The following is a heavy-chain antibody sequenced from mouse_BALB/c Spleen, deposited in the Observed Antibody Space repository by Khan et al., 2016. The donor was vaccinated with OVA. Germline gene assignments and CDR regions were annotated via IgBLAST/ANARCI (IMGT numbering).Heavy chain of an antibody. Sequence: QVQLKQSGAELARPGASVKMSCKASGYTFTSYTIHWIKKRPGQGLEWIGYINPSNGYTNYNQKFKDKDTLTTDKSSTTAYLQLSSLTSDESAVYNCVRDGAYHRNDGWLAYWGQGTLVTVSA. V-gene: IGHV1-4*01. CDR2: INPSNGYT. D-gene: IGHD2-14*01. CDR3: VRDGAYHRNDGWLAY. J-gene: IGHJ3*01. CDR1: GYTFTSYT.